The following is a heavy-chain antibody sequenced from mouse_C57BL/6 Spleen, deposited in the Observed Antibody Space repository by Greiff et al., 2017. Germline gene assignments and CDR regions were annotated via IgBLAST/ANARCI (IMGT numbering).Heavy chain of an antibody. CDR1: GYTFTDYN. CDR3: ARRNYGRDYAMDY. Sequence: VQLKESGPELVKPGASVKMSCKASGYTFTDYNMHWVKQSHGKSLEWIGYINPNNGGTSYNQKFKGKATLTVNKSSSTAYMELRSLTSEDSAVYYCARRNYGRDYAMDYWGQGTSVTVSS. V-gene: IGHV1-22*01. J-gene: IGHJ4*01. D-gene: IGHD1-1*01. CDR2: INPNNGGT.